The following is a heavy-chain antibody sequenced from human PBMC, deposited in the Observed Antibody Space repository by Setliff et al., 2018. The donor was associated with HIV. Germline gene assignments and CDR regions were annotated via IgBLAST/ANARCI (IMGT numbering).Heavy chain of an antibody. J-gene: IGHJ4*02. Sequence: KVSCKSSAGTFTAYAISWVRQAPGQGLEWMGRITPIFGTTNYAQKFQGRVTITADRSTSTTYMELSSLRSEDTAMYYCARDESRGDWESFGYWGQGTRVTVSS. CDR1: AGTFTAYA. D-gene: IGHD2-21*01. CDR2: ITPIFGTT. CDR3: ARDESRGDWESFGY. V-gene: IGHV1-69*06.